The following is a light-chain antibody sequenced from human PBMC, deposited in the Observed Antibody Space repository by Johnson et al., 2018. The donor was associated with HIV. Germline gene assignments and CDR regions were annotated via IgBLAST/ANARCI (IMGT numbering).Light chain of an antibody. J-gene: IGLJ1*01. CDR1: SSNIGNNY. V-gene: IGLV1-51*01. CDR2: DNN. CDR3: GTWDISLSAGGV. Sequence: QSVLTQPPSVSAAPGQKVTISCSGSSSNIGNNYVSWYQQLPGTAPKLLIYDNNKLPSGIPDRFSGSKSGTSATLGITGLQTGDEADYYCGTWDISLSAGGVFGPGTKVTVL.